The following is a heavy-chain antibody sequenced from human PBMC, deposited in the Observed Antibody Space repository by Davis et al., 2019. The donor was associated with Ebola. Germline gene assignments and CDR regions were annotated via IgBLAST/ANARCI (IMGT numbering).Heavy chain of an antibody. Sequence: GESLKISCAASGFTFSSYAMSWVRQAPGKGLEWVSAISGSGGSTYYADSVKGRFTISRDNSKNTLYLQMNRLRAEDTAVYYCAKDGVKGSGAPFDYWGQGTLVTVSS. CDR1: GFTFSSYA. D-gene: IGHD3-10*01. CDR2: ISGSGGST. V-gene: IGHV3-23*01. CDR3: AKDGVKGSGAPFDY. J-gene: IGHJ4*02.